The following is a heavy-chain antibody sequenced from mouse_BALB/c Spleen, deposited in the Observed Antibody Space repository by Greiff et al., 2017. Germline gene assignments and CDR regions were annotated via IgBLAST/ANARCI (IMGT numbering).Heavy chain of an antibody. Sequence: EVQLQESGPGLVKPSQSLSLTCTVTGYSITSDYAWNWIRQFPGNKLEWMGYISYSGSTSYNPSLKSRISITRDTSKNQFFLQLNSVTTEDTATYYCARAGIDDGYYDYAMDYWGQGTSVTVSS. CDR1: GYSITSDYA. V-gene: IGHV3-2*02. D-gene: IGHD2-3*01. CDR2: ISYSGST. CDR3: ARAGIDDGYYDYAMDY. J-gene: IGHJ4*01.